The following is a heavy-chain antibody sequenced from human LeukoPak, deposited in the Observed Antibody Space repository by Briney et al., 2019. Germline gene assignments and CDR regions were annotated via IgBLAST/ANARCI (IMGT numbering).Heavy chain of an antibody. CDR2: ISSSSSYI. Sequence: PGGSLRLSCAASGFTFSSYAMSWVRQAPGKGLEWVSSISSSSSYIYYADSVKGGFTISRDKDKNSLYLQMNRLRAGATAVYYCARESGGKSSYFDYWGQGTLVTVSS. J-gene: IGHJ4*02. D-gene: IGHD1-26*01. CDR1: GFTFSSYA. V-gene: IGHV3-21*01. CDR3: ARESGGKSSYFDY.